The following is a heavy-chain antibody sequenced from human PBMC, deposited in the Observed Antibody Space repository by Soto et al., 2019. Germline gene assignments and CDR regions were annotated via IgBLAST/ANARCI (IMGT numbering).Heavy chain of an antibody. V-gene: IGHV1-8*01. D-gene: IGHD3-9*01. Sequence: ASEKVSCKASGYTFTSYDINWVRQATGQGLEWMGWMNPNSGNTGYAQKFQGRVTMTRNTSISTAYMELSSLRSEDTAVYYCARKGAYYDILTGYFDVDYYGMDVWGQGTTVTVSS. CDR2: MNPNSGNT. CDR1: GYTFTSYD. J-gene: IGHJ6*02. CDR3: ARKGAYYDILTGYFDVDYYGMDV.